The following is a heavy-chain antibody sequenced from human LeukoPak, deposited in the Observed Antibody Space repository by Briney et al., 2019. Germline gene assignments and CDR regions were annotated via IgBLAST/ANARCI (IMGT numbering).Heavy chain of an antibody. V-gene: IGHV1-18*01. J-gene: IGHJ6*03. CDR1: GYTFTSYG. CDR2: ISAYNGNT. Sequence: ASVKVSCKASGYTFTSYGISWVRQAPGQGLEWMGWISAYNGNTNYAQKLQGRVTMTTDTSTSTAYMELRSLRSDDTAVYYCARVMDIVVVPGFPMDVWGKGTTVTVSS. CDR3: ARVMDIVVVPGFPMDV. D-gene: IGHD2-2*03.